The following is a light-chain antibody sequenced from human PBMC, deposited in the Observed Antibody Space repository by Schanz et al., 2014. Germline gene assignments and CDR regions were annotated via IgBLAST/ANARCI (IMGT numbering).Light chain of an antibody. Sequence: ENVLTQSPGTLSLSPGERATLSCRASQSVSSSYLAWYQQTPGQAPRLLIYGASSRATGIPDRFSGSGSGTDFTLTISRLEPEDFATYYCQQTYSTPQTFGQGTKVEIK. J-gene: IGKJ1*01. CDR1: QSVSSSY. CDR2: GAS. CDR3: QQTYSTPQT. V-gene: IGKV3-20*01.